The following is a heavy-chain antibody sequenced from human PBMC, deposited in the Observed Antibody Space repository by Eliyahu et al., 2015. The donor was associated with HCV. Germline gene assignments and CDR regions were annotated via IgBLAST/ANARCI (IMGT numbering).Heavy chain of an antibody. V-gene: IGHV5-51*01. CDR3: ARHDFALNPTMTYDY. D-gene: IGHD1-1*01. CDR2: IYPSDSDT. J-gene: IGHJ4*02. CDR1: GYSFTNYW. Sequence: EVQLVQSGAEVKKPGXXSLKISCRASGYSFTNYWIAWVRQMPGKGLEWLGIIYPSDSDTRYNPSFQGQVTISADTSITTTYLHWSSLKASDTAMYFCARHDFALNPTMTYDYWGQGTLVTVSS.